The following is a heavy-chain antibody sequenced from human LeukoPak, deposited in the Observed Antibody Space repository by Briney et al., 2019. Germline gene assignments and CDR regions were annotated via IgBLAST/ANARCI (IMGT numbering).Heavy chain of an antibody. CDR2: IYYSGST. CDR3: ARALSYSGRSDI. V-gene: IGHV4-59*01. D-gene: IGHD1-26*01. J-gene: IGHJ3*02. Sequence: SATLSLTCTVSGGFISSDYWSWIRQPPGKGLEWIGYIYYSGSTNYNPSLKSRVSISVDTSKNQFSLKLTSVTAADTAVYYCARALSYSGRSDIWGQGTMVTVSS. CDR1: GGFISSDY.